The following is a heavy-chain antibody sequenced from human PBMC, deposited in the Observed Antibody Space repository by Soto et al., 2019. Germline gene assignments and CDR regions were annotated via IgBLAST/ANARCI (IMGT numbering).Heavy chain of an antibody. V-gene: IGHV3-30*04. J-gene: IGHJ6*02. CDR2: ISFDGTNK. D-gene: IGHD3-22*01. CDR3: AREMIPMIMGGMSAMDV. CDR1: KFTFASYV. Sequence: QVQLVESGGGVVQPERSQRLSCTASKFTFASYVMHWVRQAPGEGLEWVALISFDGTNKYYADSVKGRFTISRDNSKNTMYLQMNSLRPEDTAVYYCAREMIPMIMGGMSAMDVWVQGTTVTVS.